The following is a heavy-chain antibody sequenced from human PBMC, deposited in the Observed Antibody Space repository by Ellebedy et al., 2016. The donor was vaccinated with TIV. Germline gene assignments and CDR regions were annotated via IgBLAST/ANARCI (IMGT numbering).Heavy chain of an antibody. J-gene: IGHJ4*02. Sequence: MPSETLSLTCTVSGGSVSSDNYYWNWFRRHPGKGLEWIGYIFYTWSTYYNPSLKSLVTISADTSKNQFFLRLSSVTAADTAVYYCARGVAVAGTFYFDYWGQGTLVTVSS. CDR3: ARGVAVAGTFYFDY. V-gene: IGHV4-31*01. CDR2: IFYTWST. CDR1: GGSVSSDNYY. D-gene: IGHD6-19*01.